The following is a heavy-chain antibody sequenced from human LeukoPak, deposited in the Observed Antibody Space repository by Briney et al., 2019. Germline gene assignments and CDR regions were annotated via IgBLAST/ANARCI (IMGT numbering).Heavy chain of an antibody. V-gene: IGHV3-23*01. Sequence: GGSLRLSCAASAFTFSSYSMNWVRQAPGKGLEWVSAIGGSGGSTYYADSVKGRFTISRDNSKNTLYLQMNSLRAEDTAVYYCAKDLYPGTPTKTFDYWGQGTLVTVSS. CDR2: IGGSGGST. CDR1: AFTFSSYS. J-gene: IGHJ4*02. CDR3: AKDLYPGTPTKTFDY. D-gene: IGHD1-1*01.